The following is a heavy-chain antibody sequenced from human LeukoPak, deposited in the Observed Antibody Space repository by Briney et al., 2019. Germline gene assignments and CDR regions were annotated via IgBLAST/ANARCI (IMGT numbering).Heavy chain of an antibody. J-gene: IGHJ6*02. Sequence: SETLSLTCTVSGGSISSYYWSWIRQPAGKGLEWIGRIYTSGSTNYNPSLKSRVTISVDTSKNQFSLKLSSVTAADTAVYYCARAVPYCGGDCYNYYYYYGMDVWGQGTTVTVSS. D-gene: IGHD2-21*02. CDR1: GGSISSYY. V-gene: IGHV4-4*07. CDR3: ARAVPYCGGDCYNYYYYYGMDV. CDR2: IYTSGST.